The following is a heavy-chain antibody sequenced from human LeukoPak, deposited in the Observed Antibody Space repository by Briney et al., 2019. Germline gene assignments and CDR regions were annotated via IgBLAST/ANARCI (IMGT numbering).Heavy chain of an antibody. CDR1: GGTFSSYA. D-gene: IGHD5-12*01. CDR2: IIPILGIA. Sequence: GASVKVSCKASGGTFSSYAISWVRQAPGQGLEWMGRIIPILGIANYAQKFQGRVTITADKSTSTPYMELSSLRSEDTAVYYCARDHGLYSGYDSGDFDYWGQGTLVTVSS. V-gene: IGHV1-69*04. J-gene: IGHJ4*02. CDR3: ARDHGLYSGYDSGDFDY.